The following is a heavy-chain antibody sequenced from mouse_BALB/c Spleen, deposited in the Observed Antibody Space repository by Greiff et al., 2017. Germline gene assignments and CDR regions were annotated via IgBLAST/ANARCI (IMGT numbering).Heavy chain of an antibody. D-gene: IGHD2-12*01. V-gene: IGHV3-6*02. CDR1: GYSITSGYY. CDR2: ISYDGSN. CDR3: ARPYDTDWYFDV. Sequence: EVQLVESGPGLVKPSQSLSLTCSVTGYSITSGYYWNWIRQFPGNKLEWMGYISYDGSNNYNPSLKNRISITRDTSKNQFFLKLNSVTTEDTATYYCARPYDTDWYFDVWGAGTTVTVSS. J-gene: IGHJ1*01.